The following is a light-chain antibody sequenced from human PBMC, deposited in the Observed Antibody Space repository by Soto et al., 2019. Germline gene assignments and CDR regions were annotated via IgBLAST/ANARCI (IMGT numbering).Light chain of an antibody. Sequence: DVVMTQSPLYMPVTLGQPASLSCRSSQSLVYSDGNTYFSWFQQRPGRSPRRLIYKVSNRDSGVPARFSGSGSGTDFALKISRVEAEEVGVYYCMQGTHWPITVGQGTRLEIK. CDR3: MQGTHWPIT. CDR1: QSLVYSDGNTY. J-gene: IGKJ5*01. CDR2: KVS. V-gene: IGKV2-30*01.